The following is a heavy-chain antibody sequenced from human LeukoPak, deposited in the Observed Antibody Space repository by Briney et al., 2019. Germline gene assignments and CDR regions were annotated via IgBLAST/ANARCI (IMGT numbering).Heavy chain of an antibody. V-gene: IGHV3-74*01. CDR1: GFTFSSYW. CDR2: INTDGSST. D-gene: IGHD6-6*01. Sequence: GGSLRLSCATSGFTFSSYWMHWVRQAPGKGLVWVSHINTDGSSTTYADSVKGRLTISRDNAKNTLYLQMNSLRAEDTAVYYCARSGGSSSLGYWGQGTLVTVSS. CDR3: ARSGGSSSLGY. J-gene: IGHJ4*02.